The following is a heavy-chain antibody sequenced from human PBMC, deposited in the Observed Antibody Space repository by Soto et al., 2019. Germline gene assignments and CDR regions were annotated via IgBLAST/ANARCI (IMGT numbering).Heavy chain of an antibody. CDR3: ARLEGRGGGACPAF. CDR2: IKEDGSET. V-gene: IGHV3-7*01. CDR1: GFSFSGYW. D-gene: IGHD2-15*01. Sequence: GGSLRLSCAASGFSFSGYWMSWARLAPGKGLEWVANIKEDGSETYYVDSVKGRCTISRDNAKNSLYLQMDSLRAEDTAVYYCARLEGRGGGACPAFWGQGTLVTVSS. J-gene: IGHJ4*02.